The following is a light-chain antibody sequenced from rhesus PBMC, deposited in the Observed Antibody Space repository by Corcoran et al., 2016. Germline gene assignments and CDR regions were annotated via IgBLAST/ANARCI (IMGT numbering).Light chain of an antibody. CDR3: QQYNSAPWT. CDR2: KAA. CDR1: QTITTW. J-gene: IGKJ1*01. V-gene: IGKV1-16*01. Sequence: DIQMTQSPPSLSASVGDKVTITCQASQTITTWLAWYQQKPGKAPKALIYKAANLESGVPSRISGSGSGTDFTLAISSLQPEEFVTYYFQQYNSAPWTFGQGTKVEI.